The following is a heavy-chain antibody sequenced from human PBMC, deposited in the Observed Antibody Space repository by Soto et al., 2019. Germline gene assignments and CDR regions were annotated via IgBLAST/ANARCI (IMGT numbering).Heavy chain of an antibody. CDR3: ARGVRGAYGLDI. CDR1: GFTFSSYW. CDR2: SNSDGSRT. J-gene: IGHJ3*02. V-gene: IGHV3-74*01. D-gene: IGHD2-21*01. Sequence: EVQLVESGGGVVQPGGSLRLSCAASGFTFSSYWMHWVRQGPGKGLVWVSRSNSDGSRTNYADSVKGRFTISRDNAKNTLYLQMNSLSAEGTAVYYGARGVRGAYGLDIWGQGTMVTVSS.